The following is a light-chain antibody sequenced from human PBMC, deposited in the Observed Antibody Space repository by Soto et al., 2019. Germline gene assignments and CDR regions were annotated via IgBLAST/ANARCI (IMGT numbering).Light chain of an antibody. CDR2: GAS. J-gene: IGKJ2*01. Sequence: EIVLTQSPGTLSLSPGERATLSCRASQSVSSSYLAWYQQKPGQAPRLLIYGASSRATGILDRFSGSGSGTDFTLTISRMEAEDVAVYYCQQYGSSLYTFGQGTKLEIK. V-gene: IGKV3-20*01. CDR3: QQYGSSLYT. CDR1: QSVSSSY.